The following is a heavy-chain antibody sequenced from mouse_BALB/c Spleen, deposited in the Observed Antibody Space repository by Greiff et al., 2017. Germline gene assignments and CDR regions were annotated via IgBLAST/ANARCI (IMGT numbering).Heavy chain of an antibody. CDR1: GFAFSSYD. J-gene: IGHJ3*01. CDR2: ISSGGGST. Sequence: EVQLVESGGGLVKPGGSLKLSCAASGFAFSSYDMSWVRQTPEKRLEWVAYISSGGGSTYYPDTVKGRFTISRDNAKNTLYLQMSSLKSEDTAMYYCATYRYDSWFAYWGQGTLVTVSA. CDR3: ATYRYDSWFAY. D-gene: IGHD2-14*01. V-gene: IGHV5-12-1*01.